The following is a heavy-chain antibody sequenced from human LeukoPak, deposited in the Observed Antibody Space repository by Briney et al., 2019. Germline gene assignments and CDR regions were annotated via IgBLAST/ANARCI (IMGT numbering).Heavy chain of an antibody. CDR1: GYTFTSYY. CDR3: VRTLWFGELVFD. Sequence: ASVRVSCKASGYTFTSYYMHWVRQAPGQGLEWMGIINPSGGSTSYAQKFQGRVTMTRDTSTSTVYMELRSLRSEDTAVYYCVRTLWFGELVFDWGQGTLVTVSS. J-gene: IGHJ4*02. CDR2: INPSGGST. V-gene: IGHV1-46*03. D-gene: IGHD3-10*01.